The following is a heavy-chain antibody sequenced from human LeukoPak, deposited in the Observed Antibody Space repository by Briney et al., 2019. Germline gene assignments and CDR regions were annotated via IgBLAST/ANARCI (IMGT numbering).Heavy chain of an antibody. CDR3: ARPQRYCSSTSCYDGGNWFDP. Sequence: SETLSLTCAVSGGSISSGGYSWSWIRQPPGEGLEWIGYIYHSGSTYYNPSLKSRVTISVDRSKNQFSLKLSSVTAADTAVYYCARPQRYCSSTSCYDGGNWFDPWGQGTLVTVSS. CDR2: IYHSGST. CDR1: GGSISSGGYS. V-gene: IGHV4-30-2*01. D-gene: IGHD2-2*01. J-gene: IGHJ5*02.